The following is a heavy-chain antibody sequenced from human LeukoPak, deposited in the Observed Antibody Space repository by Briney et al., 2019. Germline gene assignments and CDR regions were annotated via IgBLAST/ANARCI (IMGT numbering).Heavy chain of an antibody. Sequence: GASVKVSCKASGGTFSSYAISWVRQAPGQGLAWMGRIIPIFGTANYAQKFQGRVTITTDESTSTAYMELSSLRSEDTAVYYCACGYSYGSFDYWGQGTLVTVSS. CDR3: ACGYSYGSFDY. V-gene: IGHV1-69*05. D-gene: IGHD5-18*01. CDR1: GGTFSSYA. J-gene: IGHJ4*02. CDR2: IIPIFGTA.